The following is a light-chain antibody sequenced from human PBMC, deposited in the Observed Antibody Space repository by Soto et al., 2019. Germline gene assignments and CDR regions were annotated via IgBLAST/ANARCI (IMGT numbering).Light chain of an antibody. Sequence: DIQMTQSPASLSASVGDRVTITCRASQSITSHLNWYQQKPGKAPKLLIYDASSLQSGVPSRFSGSGSGTDFTLTISSLQPEDFATYYCQQSHNSPRTFGQGTKVEIK. J-gene: IGKJ1*01. CDR2: DAS. V-gene: IGKV1-39*01. CDR1: QSITSH. CDR3: QQSHNSPRT.